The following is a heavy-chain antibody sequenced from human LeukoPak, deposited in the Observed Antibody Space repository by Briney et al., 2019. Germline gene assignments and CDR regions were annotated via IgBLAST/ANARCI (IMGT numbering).Heavy chain of an antibody. V-gene: IGHV4-34*01. CDR2: IKHSGGT. CDR3: AIVVVPAAMREGFWFDP. Sequence: SETLSLTCAVYGGSFSGYYWSWIRQPPGKGLEWIGAIKHSGGTNYNPSLKSRVTISVDTSKNQFSLKLSSVTAADTAVYYCAIVVVPAAMREGFWFDPWGQGTLVTVSS. CDR1: GGSFSGYY. D-gene: IGHD2-2*01. J-gene: IGHJ5*02.